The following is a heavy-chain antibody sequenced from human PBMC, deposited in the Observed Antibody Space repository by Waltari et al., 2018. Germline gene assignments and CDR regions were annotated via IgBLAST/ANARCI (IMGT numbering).Heavy chain of an antibody. J-gene: IGHJ3*02. CDR2: FDPEDGET. Sequence: QVQLVQSGAEVKKPGASVKVSCKVSGYTLTELSMHWVRQAPGKGLEWMGGFDPEDGETIYAQKFQGRVTMTEDTSTDTAYMELSSLRSEDTAVYYCATVGGYSYGITNAFDIWGQGTMVIVSS. V-gene: IGHV1-24*01. CDR3: ATVGGYSYGITNAFDI. CDR1: GYTLTELS. D-gene: IGHD5-18*01.